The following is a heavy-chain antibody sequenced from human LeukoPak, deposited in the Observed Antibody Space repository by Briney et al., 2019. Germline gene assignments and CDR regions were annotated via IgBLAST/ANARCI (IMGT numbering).Heavy chain of an antibody. CDR3: AKVIREVDMSYDY. V-gene: IGHV3-48*01. CDR1: GFTFSSYE. CDR2: ISRDRSTI. Sequence: GGSLRLSCAASGFTFSSYEINWVRQAPGKGLEWVSYISRDRSTIFYADSVKGRLTLSRDNSKNTLYLQMNSLRAEDTAVYYCAKVIREVDMSYDYWGQGALVTVSS. J-gene: IGHJ4*02. D-gene: IGHD5-24*01.